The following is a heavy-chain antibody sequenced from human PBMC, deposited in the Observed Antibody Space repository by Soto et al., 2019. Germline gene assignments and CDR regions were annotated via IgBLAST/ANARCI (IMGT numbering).Heavy chain of an antibody. CDR2: IYPGDSDT. Sequence: GESLKISCKGSGYSFAIYWIGWVRQMPGKGLECMGIIYPGDSDTRYSPSFQGQVTISADKSINTAYLHWSSLKASDTAMYFYAISWGDYYDSSPYSFDPFDMWGQGTMVAVSS. J-gene: IGHJ3*02. CDR1: GYSFAIYW. D-gene: IGHD3-22*01. V-gene: IGHV5-51*01. CDR3: AISWGDYYDSSPYSFDPFDM.